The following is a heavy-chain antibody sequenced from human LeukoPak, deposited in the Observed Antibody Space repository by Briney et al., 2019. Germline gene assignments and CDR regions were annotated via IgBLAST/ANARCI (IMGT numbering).Heavy chain of an antibody. Sequence: GGSLRLSCAASGFTFNTYWMIWVRQAPRKGLEWVAKINQDGTEKYYVDSMKGRFTISRDNAKNSPYLQMNSLRPEDSAVYYCARERGWSGSGTYYEGVRYWGQGTLVTVSS. J-gene: IGHJ4*02. CDR1: GFTFNTYW. D-gene: IGHD3-10*01. CDR2: INQDGTEK. V-gene: IGHV3-7*05. CDR3: ARERGWSGSGTYYEGVRY.